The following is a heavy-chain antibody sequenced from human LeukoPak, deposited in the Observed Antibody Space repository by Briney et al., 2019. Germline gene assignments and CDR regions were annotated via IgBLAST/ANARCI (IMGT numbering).Heavy chain of an antibody. V-gene: IGHV3-23*01. CDR2: ISGSGGST. CDR1: GFTFSSYA. D-gene: IGHD6-6*01. Sequence: GGSLRLSCAASGFTFSSYAMSWVRQAPGKGLEWVPAISGSGGSTYYADSVKGRFTISRDNSKNTLYLQMNSLRAEDTAVYYCAKSSSSSGMGLYYFDYWGQGTLVTVSS. J-gene: IGHJ4*02. CDR3: AKSSSSSGMGLYYFDY.